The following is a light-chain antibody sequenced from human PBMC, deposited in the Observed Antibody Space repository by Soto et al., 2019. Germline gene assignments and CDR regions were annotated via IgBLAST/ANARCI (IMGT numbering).Light chain of an antibody. CDR3: QQSFSTTFT. V-gene: IGKV1-12*01. CDR2: AAS. CDR1: QGISSW. Sequence: DIQMTQPPSSLSASVGNRVTITCRASQGISSWLAWYQQKPGKAPKLLIYAASSLQIGVPSRFNGSGSGTDFTLTINNLNTEDFGTYYCQQSFSTTFTFGPGTKVDIK. J-gene: IGKJ3*01.